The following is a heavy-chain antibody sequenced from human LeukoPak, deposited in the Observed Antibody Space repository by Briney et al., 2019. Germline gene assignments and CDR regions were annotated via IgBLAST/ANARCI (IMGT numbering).Heavy chain of an antibody. CDR3: ARGVNYQLLWDGYYYFDY. V-gene: IGHV4-59*01. CDR2: IYYSGST. J-gene: IGHJ4*02. CDR1: GGSLSSYY. D-gene: IGHD2-2*01. Sequence: SETLSLTCTVSGGSLSSYYWSWIRQPPGKGLEWIGYIYYSGSTNYNPSLKSRVTISVDTSKNQFSLRLSSVTAADTAVYYCARGVNYQLLWDGYYYFDYWGQGTLVTVSS.